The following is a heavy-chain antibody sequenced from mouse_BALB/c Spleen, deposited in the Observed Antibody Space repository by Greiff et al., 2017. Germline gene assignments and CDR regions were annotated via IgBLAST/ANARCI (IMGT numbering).Heavy chain of an antibody. CDR3: TREGYGSSYTIAY. CDR1: GYTFTSYY. CDR2: INPSNGGT. D-gene: IGHD1-1*01. V-gene: IGHV1S81*02. Sequence: QVQLKQSGAELVKPGASVKLSCKASGYTFTSYYMYWVKQRPGQGLEWIGEINPSNGGTNFNEKFKSKATLTVDKSSSTAYMQLSSLTSEDSAVYYCTREGYGSSYTIAYWGQGTLVTVSA. J-gene: IGHJ3*01.